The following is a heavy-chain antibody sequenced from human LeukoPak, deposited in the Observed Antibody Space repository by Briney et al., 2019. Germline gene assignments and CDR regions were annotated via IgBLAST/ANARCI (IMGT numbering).Heavy chain of an antibody. CDR3: ARVHSGNPDY. CDR1: GYTFTGYY. J-gene: IGHJ4*02. V-gene: IGHV1-2*06. D-gene: IGHD1-26*01. Sequence: ASVKVSCKASGYTFTGYYMHWVRQAPGQGLEWMGRINPNSGGTNYAQKFQGRVTMTRDTSISTAYMELSGLRSEDTAVYYCARVHSGNPDYWGQGTMVTVSS. CDR2: INPNSGGT.